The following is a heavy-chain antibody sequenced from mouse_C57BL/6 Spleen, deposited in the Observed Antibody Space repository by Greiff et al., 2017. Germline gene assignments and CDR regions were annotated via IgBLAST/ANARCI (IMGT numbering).Heavy chain of an antibody. V-gene: IGHV1-55*01. D-gene: IGHD1-1*01. CDR2: IYPGSGGT. CDR3: ARRGGRLFDY. Sequence: QVQLQQPGAELVKPGASVKMSCKASGYTFTSYWITWVKQRPGRGLEWIGDIYPGSGGTNYNEKFKSKATLTVDTSSSTAYMQLSSLTSEDSAVYYCARRGGRLFDYWGKGTTLTVSS. CDR1: GYTFTSYW. J-gene: IGHJ2*01.